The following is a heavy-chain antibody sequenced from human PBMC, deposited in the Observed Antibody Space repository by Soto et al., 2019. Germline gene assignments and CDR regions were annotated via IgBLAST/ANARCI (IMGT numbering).Heavy chain of an antibody. CDR2: ISTSGSTK. CDR1: GFTFSSYS. J-gene: IGHJ4*02. V-gene: IGHV3-48*01. Sequence: PGGSLRLSCAASGFTFSSYSMTWVRQAPGKGLEWIADISTSGSTKYYADSVKGRFTISRDNSKNTLYLQMNSLRAEDTAVYYCARDKENGYKGTFDYWGQGTLVTVSS. D-gene: IGHD5-12*01. CDR3: ARDKENGYKGTFDY.